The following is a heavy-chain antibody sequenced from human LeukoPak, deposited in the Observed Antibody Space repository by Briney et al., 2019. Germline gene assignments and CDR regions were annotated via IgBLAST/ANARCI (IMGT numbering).Heavy chain of an antibody. CDR3: AKGMRYCSSTSCQLHDY. J-gene: IGHJ4*02. V-gene: IGHV3-21*01. D-gene: IGHD2-2*01. CDR1: GFTFSSYS. CDR2: ISSSSSYI. Sequence: GGSLRLSCAASGFTFSSYSMNWVRQAPGKGLEWVSSISSSSSYIYYADSVKGRFTISRDNSKNTLYLQMNSLRAEDTVVYYCAKGMRYCSSTSCQLHDYWGQGTLVTVSS.